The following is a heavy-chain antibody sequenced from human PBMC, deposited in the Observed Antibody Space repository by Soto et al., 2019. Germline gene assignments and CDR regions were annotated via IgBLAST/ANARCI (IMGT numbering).Heavy chain of an antibody. CDR1: GFSLSTSGVG. CDR3: IQSRCGGDCLQSYASHYYYGMDV. D-gene: IGHD2-21*02. V-gene: IGHV2-5*02. CDR2: IYWDDDK. J-gene: IGHJ6*02. Sequence: QITLKESGPTLVKPTQTLTLTCTFSGFSLSTSGVGVGWIRQPPGKALEWLALIYWDDDKRYSPSLRSRLTISKDKSKNQVVLTMTNMDPVDTATYYCIQSRCGGDCLQSYASHYYYGMDVWGQGTTVTVSS.